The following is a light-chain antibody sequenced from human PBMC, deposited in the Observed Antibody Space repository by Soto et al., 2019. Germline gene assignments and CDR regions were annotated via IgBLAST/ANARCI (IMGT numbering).Light chain of an antibody. CDR2: EVS. CDR1: SSDVGNYNY. V-gene: IGLV2-14*01. Sequence: QSALTQPASESGSPSQSITISCTGTSSDVGNYNYVSWYQQHPGKAPKLMIYEVSHRPSGVSNRFSGSKSGNTASLTISGLQPEDEADYFCSSYTSSSTLYVFGTGNKVTVL. CDR3: SSYTSSSTLYV. J-gene: IGLJ1*01.